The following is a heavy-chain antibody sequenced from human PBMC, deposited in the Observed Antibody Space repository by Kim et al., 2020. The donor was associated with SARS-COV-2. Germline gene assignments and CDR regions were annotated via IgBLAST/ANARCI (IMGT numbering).Heavy chain of an antibody. J-gene: IGHJ5*02. Sequence: ASVKVSCKASGYTFTSYGISWVRQAPGQGLEWMGWISAYNGNTNYAQKLQGRVTMTTDTSTSTAYMELRSLRSDDTAVYYCARVGNYYDSSGYFPLMGSWGQGTLVTVSS. D-gene: IGHD3-22*01. CDR1: GYTFTSYG. CDR2: ISAYNGNT. CDR3: ARVGNYYDSSGYFPLMGS. V-gene: IGHV1-18*04.